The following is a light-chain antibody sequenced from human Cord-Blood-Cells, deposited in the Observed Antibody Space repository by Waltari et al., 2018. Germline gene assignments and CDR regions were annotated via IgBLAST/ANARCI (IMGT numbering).Light chain of an antibody. CDR3: QQYNNWPPWT. CDR1: QSVSSN. Sequence: EIVMTQSPATLSVSHGERATLSFRASQSVSSNLAWYQQKPGRAPRLLIYGASTRATGIPARFRGSGSGTEFTLTISSLQSEDFAVYYCQQYNNWPPWTFGQGTKVEIK. V-gene: IGKV3-15*01. J-gene: IGKJ1*01. CDR2: GAS.